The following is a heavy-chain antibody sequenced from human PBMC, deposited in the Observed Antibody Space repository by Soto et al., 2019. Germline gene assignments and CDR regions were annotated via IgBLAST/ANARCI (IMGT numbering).Heavy chain of an antibody. V-gene: IGHV4-4*07. D-gene: IGHD1-26*01. J-gene: IGHJ4*02. CDR2: IYTSGST. Sequence: ETLSLTCTVSGGSISSYYWSWIRQPVGKGLEWIGRIYTSGSTNYNPSLKSRVTMSVDTSKNQFSLKLSSVTAADTAVYYCARVTIPVGSFDYWGQGTLVTVSS. CDR3: ARVTIPVGSFDY. CDR1: GGSISSYY.